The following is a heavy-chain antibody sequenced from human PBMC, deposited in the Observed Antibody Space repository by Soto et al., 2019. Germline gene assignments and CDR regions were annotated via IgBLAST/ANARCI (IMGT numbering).Heavy chain of an antibody. J-gene: IGHJ6*02. V-gene: IGHV4-59*01. CDR1: GGSISSYY. CDR2: IYYSGST. Sequence: SETLSLTCTVSGGSISSYYWSWIRQPPGKGLEWIGYIYYSGSTNYNPSLKSRVTISVDTSKNQFSLKLSSVTAADTAVYYCARDGRFGEFPLDYYYYGMDVWGQGTTVTVSS. CDR3: ARDGRFGEFPLDYYYYGMDV. D-gene: IGHD3-10*01.